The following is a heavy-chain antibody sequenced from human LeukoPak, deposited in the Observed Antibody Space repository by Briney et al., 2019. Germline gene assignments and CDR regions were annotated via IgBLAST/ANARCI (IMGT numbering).Heavy chain of an antibody. J-gene: IGHJ4*02. CDR1: GYTFTSYG. V-gene: IGHV1-18*01. Sequence: GASVKVSCKASGYTFTSYGISWVRQAPGQGLEWMGWISAYNGNTNYAQKLQGRVTMTTDTSTSTAYMELRSLRSDDTAVYYCARGVFHYYDSSGFYGFDYWGQGTLVTVSS. D-gene: IGHD3-22*01. CDR3: ARGVFHYYDSSGFYGFDY. CDR2: ISAYNGNT.